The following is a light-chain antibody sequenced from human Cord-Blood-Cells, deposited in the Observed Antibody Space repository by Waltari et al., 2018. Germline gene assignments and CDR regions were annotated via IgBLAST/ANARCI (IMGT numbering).Light chain of an antibody. CDR1: NLGDKY. Sequence: SYELTQPPSVSVSPGQTATITFPGDNLGDKYACWYQQKPGQSPVLVIYQDSKRPSGIPERFSGSNSGNTATLTISGTQAMDEADYYCQAWDSSTVVFGGGTKLTVL. CDR3: QAWDSSTVV. CDR2: QDS. J-gene: IGLJ2*01. V-gene: IGLV3-1*01.